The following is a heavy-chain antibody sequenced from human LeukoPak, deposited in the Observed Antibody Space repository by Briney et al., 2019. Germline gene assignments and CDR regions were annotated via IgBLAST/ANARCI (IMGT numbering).Heavy chain of an antibody. Sequence: GGALRLSCAASGFTFSSYSMNWVRQAPGKGLEWVSSISSSSYIYYADSVKGRFTISRDNAKNSLYLQMNSLRAEDTAVYYCARGSPVFDYWGQGALVTVSS. CDR1: GFTFSSYS. CDR3: ARGSPVFDY. J-gene: IGHJ4*02. CDR2: ISSSSYI. V-gene: IGHV3-21*01.